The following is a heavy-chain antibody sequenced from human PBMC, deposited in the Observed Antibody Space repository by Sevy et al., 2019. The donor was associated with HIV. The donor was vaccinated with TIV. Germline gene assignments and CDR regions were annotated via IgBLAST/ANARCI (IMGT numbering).Heavy chain of an antibody. CDR3: ARSLLPIWFAMAVADPFHY. D-gene: IGHD6-19*01. Sequence: SETLSLTCAVSGYSISSGYYWGWIRQPPGKGLEWIGSIYHSGSTYYNPSLKSRVTISVDTSKNQFSLKLSSVTAADTAVYYCARSLLPIWFAMAVADPFHYWGQGTLVTVSS. V-gene: IGHV4-38-2*01. J-gene: IGHJ4*02. CDR2: IYHSGST. CDR1: GYSISSGYY.